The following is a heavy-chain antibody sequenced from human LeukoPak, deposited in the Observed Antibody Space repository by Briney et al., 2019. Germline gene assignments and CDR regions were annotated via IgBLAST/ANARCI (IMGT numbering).Heavy chain of an antibody. V-gene: IGHV3-7*03. CDR3: ARGHHGLEV. Sequence: GGSLRLSCAASGLIFSDFWMSWVRQTPGKGLEWVANLNQDGSVRESLDSVKGRFTISRDNAENSLFLQMDSLRADDTAVYYCARGHHGLEVWGQGTTVTVSS. CDR2: LNQDGSVR. CDR1: GLIFSDFW. J-gene: IGHJ6*02.